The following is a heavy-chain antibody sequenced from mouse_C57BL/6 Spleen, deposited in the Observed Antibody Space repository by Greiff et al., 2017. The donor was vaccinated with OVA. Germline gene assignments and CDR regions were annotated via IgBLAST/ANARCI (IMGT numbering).Heavy chain of an antibody. CDR1: GFTFSSYG. CDR2: ISSGGSYT. D-gene: IGHD1-1*01. V-gene: IGHV5-6*02. Sequence: EVMLVESGGDLVKPGGSLKLSCAASGFTFSSYGMSWVRQTPDKRLEWVATISSGGSYTYYTDSVKGRFTISRDNAKKTLYRQMSSLKSDDSAMYYCARSFSITTVVGGYFGYWGQGTTLTVYS. CDR3: ARSFSITTVVGGYFGY. J-gene: IGHJ2*01.